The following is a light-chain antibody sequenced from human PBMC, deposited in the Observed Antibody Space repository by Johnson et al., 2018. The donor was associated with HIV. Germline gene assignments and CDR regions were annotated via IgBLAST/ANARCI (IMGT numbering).Light chain of an antibody. Sequence: QSVLTQPPSMSAAPGQKVNISCSGSSSNIENDYVSWYQQLPGTAPKLLIYDNNKRPSGIPDRFSGSKSGTSATLGITGLQTGDEGDYFCGAWDSTLNAYVFGTGTKVTVL. CDR2: DNN. V-gene: IGLV1-51*01. CDR3: GAWDSTLNAYV. J-gene: IGLJ1*01. CDR1: SSNIENDY.